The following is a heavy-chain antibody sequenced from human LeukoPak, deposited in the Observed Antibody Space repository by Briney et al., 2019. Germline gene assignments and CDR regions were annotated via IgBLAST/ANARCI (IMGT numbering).Heavy chain of an antibody. J-gene: IGHJ6*02. CDR2: IIPIFGTA. CDR3: ASVTTVYCSSTSCYALKRGIQGDYYYYGMDV. Sequence: ASVTVSCKASGGTFSSYAISWVRQAPGQGLEWMGGIIPIFGTANYAQKFQGRVTITADESTSTAYMELSSLRSEDTAVYYCASVTTVYCSSTSCYALKRGIQGDYYYYGMDVWGQGTTVTVSS. D-gene: IGHD2-2*01. V-gene: IGHV1-69*13. CDR1: GGTFSSYA.